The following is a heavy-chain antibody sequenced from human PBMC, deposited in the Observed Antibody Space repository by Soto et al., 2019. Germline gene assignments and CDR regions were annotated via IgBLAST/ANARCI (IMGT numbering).Heavy chain of an antibody. CDR2: INSDGSRT. CDR1: GFTFSSYW. Sequence: EVQLVESGGGLVQPGASLRLSCAASGFTFSSYWMHWVRQAPGKGLVWVSHINSDGSRTNYADSVKGRFTVSRDNAKNTQYLQMNSLRAEDTAVYYCARVLTGSWNWFDPWGQGTLVTVSS. CDR3: ARVLTGSWNWFDP. V-gene: IGHV3-74*01. J-gene: IGHJ5*02. D-gene: IGHD6-13*01.